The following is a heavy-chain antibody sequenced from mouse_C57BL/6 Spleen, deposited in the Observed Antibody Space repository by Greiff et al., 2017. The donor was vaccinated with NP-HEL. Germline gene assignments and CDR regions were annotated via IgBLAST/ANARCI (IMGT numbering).Heavy chain of an antibody. CDR3: AIFLYDYDDAMDY. CDR2: INPSTGGT. CDR1: GYSFTGYY. D-gene: IGHD2-4*01. V-gene: IGHV1-42*01. Sequence: DVKLVESGPELVKPGASVKISCKASGYSFTGYYMNWVKQSPEKSLEWIGEINPSTGGTTYNQKFKAKATLTVDKSSSTAYMQLKSLTSEDSAVYYCAIFLYDYDDAMDYWGQGTSVTVSS. J-gene: IGHJ4*01.